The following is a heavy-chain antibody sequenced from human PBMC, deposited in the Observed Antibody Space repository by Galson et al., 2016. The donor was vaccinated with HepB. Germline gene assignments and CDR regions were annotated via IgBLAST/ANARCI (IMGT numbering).Heavy chain of an antibody. V-gene: IGHV5-51*01. J-gene: IGHJ1*01. CDR1: GFEFSKYW. D-gene: IGHD3-3*02. Sequence: QSGAEVKKPGEPLKISCRGSGFEFSKYWIGWVCQMPGTGLEWMGIIYPGDSDTRYNLAFQGQVTISADKSTDTAFLQWGSLKSSDTAMYYCVRLRDPGIRAAHFQNWGQGTQVIVSS. CDR2: IYPGDSDT. CDR3: VRLRDPGIRAAHFQN.